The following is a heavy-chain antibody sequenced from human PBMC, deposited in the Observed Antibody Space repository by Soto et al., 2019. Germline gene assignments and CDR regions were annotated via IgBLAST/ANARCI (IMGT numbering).Heavy chain of an antibody. CDR1: GCTRSSIE. V-gene: IGHV3-48*03. CDR3: LRLADHALDY. J-gene: IGHJ4*02. CDR2: ISSSGSTL. Sequence: GALRGNCVASGCTRSSIEMDWGRQTPGKGLEWVSYISSSGSTLTYADSVKGRFTISRDNAQNSLHLQMNSLRAEDTAVYYCLRLADHALDYWRQ.